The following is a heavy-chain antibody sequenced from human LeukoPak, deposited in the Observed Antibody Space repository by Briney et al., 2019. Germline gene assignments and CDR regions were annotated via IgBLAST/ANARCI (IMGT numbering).Heavy chain of an antibody. J-gene: IGHJ6*03. CDR2: IYYSGST. D-gene: IGHD5-18*01. CDR1: GVSISSGGYY. Sequence: SQTLSLTCTVSGVSISSGGYYWSWIRQHPGKGLEGVGYIYYSGSTYYNPSLKSRVPISVDTSKNQFSMKLSSVTAADTAVYYCARGHNVDTAMVMEGAGHYYMDVWGKGTTVTVSS. CDR3: ARGHNVDTAMVMEGAGHYYMDV. V-gene: IGHV4-31*03.